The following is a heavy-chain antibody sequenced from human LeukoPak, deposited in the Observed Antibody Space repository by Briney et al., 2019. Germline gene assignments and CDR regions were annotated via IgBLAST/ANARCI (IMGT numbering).Heavy chain of an antibody. CDR3: ARDHYDFSSGRRGYFDY. J-gene: IGHJ4*02. CDR1: GGTFSRYA. D-gene: IGHD3-3*01. CDR2: IIPIFGTA. Sequence: AVKVSCKASGGTFSRYAISWVRQAPGQGLEWMGGIIPIFGTANYAQKFQGRVTITADVSTSTAYMELSSLRSDDTAVYYCARDHYDFSSGRRGYFDYWGQGSLVLVPS. V-gene: IGHV1-69*01.